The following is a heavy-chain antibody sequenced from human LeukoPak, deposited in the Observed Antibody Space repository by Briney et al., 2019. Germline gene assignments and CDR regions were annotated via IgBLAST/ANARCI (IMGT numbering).Heavy chain of an antibody. CDR3: AKDFRQQLEN. CDR1: GFTFSSYS. D-gene: IGHD6-13*01. CDR2: ISSSSSYI. V-gene: IGHV3-21*01. Sequence: GGSLRLSCAASGFTFSSYSMNWVRQAPGKGLEWVSSISSSSSYIYYADSVKGRFTISRDNSKNTLYLQIHSLRAEDTAVYYCAKDFRQQLENWGQGTLVTVSS. J-gene: IGHJ4*02.